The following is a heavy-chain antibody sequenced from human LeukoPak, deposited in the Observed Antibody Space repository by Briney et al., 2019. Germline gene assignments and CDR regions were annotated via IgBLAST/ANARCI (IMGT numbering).Heavy chain of an antibody. D-gene: IGHD2-2*01. J-gene: IGHJ6*02. V-gene: IGHV1-46*01. CDR1: GYTFTSYY. Sequence: ASVKVSCKASGYTFTSYYMHWVRQAPGQGLEWMGIINPSGGSTSYAQKFQGRVTMTRDTSTSTVYMELSSLRSEDTAAYYCARVGDCSSTSCYDAPYYYYGMDVWGQGTTVTVSS. CDR3: ARVGDCSSTSCYDAPYYYYGMDV. CDR2: INPSGGST.